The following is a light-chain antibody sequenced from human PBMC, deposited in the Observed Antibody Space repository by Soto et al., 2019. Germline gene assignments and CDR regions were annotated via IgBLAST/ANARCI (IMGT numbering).Light chain of an antibody. J-gene: IGKJ2*01. CDR3: QQSYSGLYT. CDR1: QTISRF. CDR2: AAS. V-gene: IGKV1-39*01. Sequence: DIPMTQSPSSLSASVGDRVTITCRASQTISRFLSWYQKKPGKAPKLLIYAASTLQPGVPSRFSGSGSGTYFTLTIRSLQPEDFATYYCQQSYSGLYTFGQGTQLEIK.